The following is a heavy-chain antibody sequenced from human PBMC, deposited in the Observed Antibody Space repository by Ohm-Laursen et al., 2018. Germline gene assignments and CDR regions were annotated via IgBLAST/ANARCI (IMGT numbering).Heavy chain of an antibody. J-gene: IGHJ4*02. CDR3: ARSIVRGVIMQFDH. Sequence: TQTLTLTCTVSGFSLRTSAMCVSWVRQPPGKALEWLARIDWDDDKYYSTSLKTRLTISKDTSKNQVVLTMTNMDSVDTATYYCARSIVRGVIMQFDHWGQGTLVTVPS. CDR2: IDWDDDK. CDR1: GFSLRTSAMC. V-gene: IGHV2-70*11. D-gene: IGHD3-10*01.